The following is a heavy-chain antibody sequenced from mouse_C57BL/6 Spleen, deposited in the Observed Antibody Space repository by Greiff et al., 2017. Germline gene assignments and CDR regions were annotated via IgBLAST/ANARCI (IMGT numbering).Heavy chain of an antibody. D-gene: IGHD1-1*01. Sequence: DVKLVESGGDLVKPGGSLKLSCAASGFTFSSYGMSWVRQTPDKRLEWVATISSGGSYTYYPDSVKGRFTISRDNAKNTLYLQMSSLKSEDTAMYYCARHEEYYGPYFDYWGQGTTLTVSS. J-gene: IGHJ2*01. V-gene: IGHV5-6*02. CDR2: ISSGGSYT. CDR1: GFTFSSYG. CDR3: ARHEEYYGPYFDY.